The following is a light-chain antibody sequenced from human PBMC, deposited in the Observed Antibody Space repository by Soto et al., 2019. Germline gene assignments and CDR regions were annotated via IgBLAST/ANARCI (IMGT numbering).Light chain of an antibody. V-gene: IGKV3D-15*02. Sequence: EIVMTQSPATLSVSPGETTRLSYGASQSINSDVAWYQQKVGQTPRLLIHGASTRATGIAARFSGSGSGTEFTLTISRLEPEDFAVYYCQQYGSSPWTFGQGTKVDIK. CDR2: GAS. CDR3: QQYGSSPWT. CDR1: QSINSD. J-gene: IGKJ1*01.